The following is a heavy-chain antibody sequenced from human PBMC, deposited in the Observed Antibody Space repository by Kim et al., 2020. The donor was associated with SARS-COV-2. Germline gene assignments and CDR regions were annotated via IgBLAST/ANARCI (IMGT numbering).Heavy chain of an antibody. CDR3: ARDAPPLGYYYDSSGYYSVDY. CDR2: ISSSSSYI. J-gene: IGHJ4*02. V-gene: IGHV3-21*01. Sequence: GGSLRLSCAASGFTFSSYSMNWVRQAPGKGLEWVSSISSSSSYIYYADSVKGRFTISRDNAKNSLYLQMNSLRAEDTAVYYCARDAPPLGYYYDSSGYYSVDYWGQGTLVTVSS. D-gene: IGHD3-22*01. CDR1: GFTFSSYS.